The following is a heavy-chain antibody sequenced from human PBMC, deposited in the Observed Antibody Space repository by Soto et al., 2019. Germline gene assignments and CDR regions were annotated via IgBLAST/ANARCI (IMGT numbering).Heavy chain of an antibody. CDR1: GYTFTSYG. CDR2: ISTYNGST. D-gene: IGHD6-19*01. V-gene: IGHV1-18*01. J-gene: IGHJ3*02. CDR3: ARAPDHGILVAVAGTGAFDI. Sequence: ASVKVSCKASGYTFTSYGISWVRQAPGQGLEWMGWISTYNGSTNSAQKLQGRVTMTTDTSTSTAYMELRSLRSDDTAVYYCARAPDHGILVAVAGTGAFDIWGQGTMVTVSS.